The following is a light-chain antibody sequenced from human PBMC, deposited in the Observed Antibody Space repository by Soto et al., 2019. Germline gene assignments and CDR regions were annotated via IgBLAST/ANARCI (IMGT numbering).Light chain of an antibody. CDR1: QSVSSY. CDR3: QQRSNWPPLT. J-gene: IGKJ4*01. CDR2: DAS. V-gene: IGKV3-11*01. Sequence: EIVLTQSPATLSLSPGERATLSCRASQSVSSYLAWYQQKPGQPPRLLIYDASNRATGIPARFSGSGSGTDFTLTISGLEPEDFAFYYCQQRSNWPPLTFGGGTKVDI.